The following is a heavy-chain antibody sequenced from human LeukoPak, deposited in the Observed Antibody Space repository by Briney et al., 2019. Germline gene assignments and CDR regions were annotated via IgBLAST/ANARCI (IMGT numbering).Heavy chain of an antibody. CDR2: IYGSGST. Sequence: SETLSLTFTVSGDSLSSHYWSWIRQPPGKGPEWIGYIYGSGSTHYDPSLRSRVTISEDTSKNQFSLKLTSVTAADTAVYYCARNVGWYSHDSWGQGTLVTVSS. CDR3: ARNVGWYSHDS. J-gene: IGHJ4*02. V-gene: IGHV4-59*08. CDR1: GDSLSSHY. D-gene: IGHD6-19*01.